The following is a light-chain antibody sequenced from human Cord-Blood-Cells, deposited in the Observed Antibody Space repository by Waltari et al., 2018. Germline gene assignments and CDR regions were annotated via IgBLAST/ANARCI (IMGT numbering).Light chain of an antibody. CDR1: QSISSW. V-gene: IGKV1-5*01. Sequence: DIQSNQSPSTLSASVGDRVTITCRASQSISSWLAWYQQKPGKAPKLLIYDASSLESGVPSRFSGSGSGTEFTLTISSLQPDDFATYYCQQYNSYWTFGQGTKVEIK. J-gene: IGKJ1*01. CDR2: DAS. CDR3: QQYNSYWT.